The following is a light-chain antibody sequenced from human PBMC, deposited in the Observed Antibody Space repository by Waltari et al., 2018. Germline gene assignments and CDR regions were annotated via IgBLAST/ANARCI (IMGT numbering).Light chain of an antibody. CDR2: GAS. V-gene: IGKV3-20*01. J-gene: IGKJ1*01. Sequence: EIVLTQSPGTLSLSPGERATRSSRASQSVSSNYLAWYQQKPGQAPRLLIYGASSRATGIPDRFSGSGSGTDFSLTISRLEPEDLAVYYCQQYGSAPRTFGQGTKVEIK. CDR1: QSVSSNY. CDR3: QQYGSAPRT.